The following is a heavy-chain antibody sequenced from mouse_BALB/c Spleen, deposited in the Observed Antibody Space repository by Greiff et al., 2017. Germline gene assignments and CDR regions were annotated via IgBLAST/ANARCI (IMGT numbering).Heavy chain of an antibody. D-gene: IGHD2-14*01. CDR2: ISDGGSYT. J-gene: IGHJ3*01. CDR1: GFTFSDYY. Sequence: EVQVVESGGGLVKPGGSLKLSCAASGFTFSDYYMYWVRQTPEKRLEWVATISDGGSYTYYPDSVKGRFTISRDNAKNNLYLQMSSLKSEDTAMYYCARGHYRYDEGAWFAYWGQGTLVTVSA. V-gene: IGHV5-4*02. CDR3: ARGHYRYDEGAWFAY.